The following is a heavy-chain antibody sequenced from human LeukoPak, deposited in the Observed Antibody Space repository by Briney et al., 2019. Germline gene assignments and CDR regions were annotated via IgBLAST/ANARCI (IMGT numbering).Heavy chain of an antibody. Sequence: GGSLRLSCAASGFTFSSYAMSWVRQAPGKGLEWVSCITTSGGGTYYADSVKGRFTISRDNSRNTLYLQMNSLRADDTAVYYCAKNELHCGSIGCYDAFDIWGQGTMVTVSS. J-gene: IGHJ3*02. V-gene: IGHV3-23*01. CDR2: ITTSGGGT. D-gene: IGHD2-2*01. CDR1: GFTFSSYA. CDR3: AKNELHCGSIGCYDAFDI.